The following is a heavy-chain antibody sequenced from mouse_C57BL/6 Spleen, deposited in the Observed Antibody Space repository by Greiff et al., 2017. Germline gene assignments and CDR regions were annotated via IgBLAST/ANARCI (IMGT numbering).Heavy chain of an antibody. J-gene: IGHJ4*01. D-gene: IGHD3-2*01. V-gene: IGHV5-17*01. Sequence: DVKLVESGGGLVKPGGSLKLSCAASGFTFSDYGMHWVRQAPEKGLEWVAYISSGSSTIYYADTVKGRITISRDNATNTLFLQMTSLRSEDTAMYYCARRQLGDYWGQGTSVTVSS. CDR3: ARRQLGDY. CDR1: GFTFSDYG. CDR2: ISSGSSTI.